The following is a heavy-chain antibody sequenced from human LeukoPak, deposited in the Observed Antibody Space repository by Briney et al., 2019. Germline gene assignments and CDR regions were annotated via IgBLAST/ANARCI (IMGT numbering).Heavy chain of an antibody. D-gene: IGHD3-22*01. J-gene: IGHJ4*02. Sequence: GGSLRLSCAASGFTFSSYSINWVRQAPGKGLEWVSSISSSSSYIYYADSVKGRFTISRDNAKNSLYLQMNSLRAEDTAVYYCARSAEDSSGYYFDYWGQGTLVTVSS. V-gene: IGHV3-21*01. CDR2: ISSSSSYI. CDR1: GFTFSSYS. CDR3: ARSAEDSSGYYFDY.